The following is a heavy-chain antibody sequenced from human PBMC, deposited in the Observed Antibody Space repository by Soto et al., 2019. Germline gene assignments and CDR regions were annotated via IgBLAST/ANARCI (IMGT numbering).Heavy chain of an antibody. D-gene: IGHD5-18*01. CDR2: IIPMFGTA. CDR1: GGTFSTYA. CDR3: ASGIQLWLRRINNGYSG. J-gene: IGHJ4*02. Sequence: QVQLVQSGAEVKKPESSVKVSCKAPGGTFSTYAISWVRQAPGQGLEWMGGIIPMFGTANYAQRFQDRVTITADESTNTGYMELSSLRSEATAVYFCASGIQLWLRRINNGYSGWGQGTLVTVSS. V-gene: IGHV1-69*12.